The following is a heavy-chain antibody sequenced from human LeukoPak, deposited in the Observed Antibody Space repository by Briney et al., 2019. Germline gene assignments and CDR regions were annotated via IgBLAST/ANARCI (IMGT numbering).Heavy chain of an antibody. CDR3: AKGEWWFDP. CDR2: IYYSGSA. V-gene: IGHV4-59*01. D-gene: IGHD2-8*01. Sequence: SETLSLTCTVSGASISSDYWSWIRQPPGKGLEWIGNIYYSGSANYNPSLQSRVTMSLDTSRSQLSLRLTSVTAADTAVYYCAKGEWWFDPWGQGTLITVSS. J-gene: IGHJ5*02. CDR1: GASISSDY.